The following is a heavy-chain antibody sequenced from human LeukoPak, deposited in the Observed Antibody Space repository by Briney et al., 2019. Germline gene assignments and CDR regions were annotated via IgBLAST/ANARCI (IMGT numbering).Heavy chain of an antibody. Sequence: SEILSLTCTVSGGSISSGDYYWSWIRQPPGKGLEWIGYIYYSGSTYYNPSLKSRVTISVDTSKNQFSLKLSSVTAADTAVYYCARVPDYYFDYWGQGTLVTVSS. D-gene: IGHD1-14*01. V-gene: IGHV4-30-4*01. CDR1: GGSISSGDYY. CDR3: ARVPDYYFDY. CDR2: IYYSGST. J-gene: IGHJ4*02.